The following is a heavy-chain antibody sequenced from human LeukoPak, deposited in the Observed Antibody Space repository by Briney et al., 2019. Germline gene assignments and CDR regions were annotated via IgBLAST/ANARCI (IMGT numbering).Heavy chain of an antibody. CDR1: GFTFSSYE. CDR3: ARGGSHGPYDAFDI. CDR2: ISSSGSTI. D-gene: IGHD1-26*01. Sequence: GGSLRLSCAASGFTFSSYEMNWVRQAPGKGLEWVSYISSSGSTIYYADSVKGRFTISRDNAKNSLYLQMNSLRAEDTAVYYCARGGSHGPYDAFDIWGQGTMVTVSS. J-gene: IGHJ3*02. V-gene: IGHV3-48*03.